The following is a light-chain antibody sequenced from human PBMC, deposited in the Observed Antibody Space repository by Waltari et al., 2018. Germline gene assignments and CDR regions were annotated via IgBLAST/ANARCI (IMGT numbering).Light chain of an antibody. CDR2: DTS. V-gene: IGKV1-9*01. J-gene: IGKJ4*01. Sequence: DIQLTQSPSFLSASVGDRVTITCRASQAINGYLAWYQVRPGRAPKLLIYDTSTLQSGVPSRFSGSESGTDFTLTISTLQPEDFATYYCQELNIFPLTFGGGTKVEIK. CDR1: QAINGY. CDR3: QELNIFPLT.